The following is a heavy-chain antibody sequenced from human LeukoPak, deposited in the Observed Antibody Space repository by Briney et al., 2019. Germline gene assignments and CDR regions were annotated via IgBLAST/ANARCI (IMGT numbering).Heavy chain of an antibody. CDR1: GLTLSSYA. CDR3: AKTARRSRYYFDY. J-gene: IGHJ4*02. D-gene: IGHD2-21*02. CDR2: ISGSGGST. Sequence: TGGSLGLSWEASGLTLSSYAMSWVRQAPGKGLDWASAISGSGGSTYYADSVKGRFTISRDNSKNTLYLQMNSLRAEDTAVYYCAKTARRSRYYFDYWGQGTLVTVSS. V-gene: IGHV3-23*01.